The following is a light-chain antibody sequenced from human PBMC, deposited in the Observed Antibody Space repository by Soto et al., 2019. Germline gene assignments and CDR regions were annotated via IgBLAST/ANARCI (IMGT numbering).Light chain of an antibody. CDR1: SSNIGSNT. CDR3: AAWDDSLNRV. V-gene: IGLV1-44*01. J-gene: IGLJ1*01. CDR2: SNN. Sequence: VLTQPPSASGTPGQRVTISCSGSSSNIGSNTVNWYQQLPGTAPKLLIYSNNQRPSGVPDRFSGSKSGTSASLAISGLQSEDEADYYCAAWDDSLNRVFGTGTKVTVL.